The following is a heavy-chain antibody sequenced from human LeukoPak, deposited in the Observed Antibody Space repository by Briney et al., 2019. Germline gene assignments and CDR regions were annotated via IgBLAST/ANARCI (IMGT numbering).Heavy chain of an antibody. D-gene: IGHD5-24*01. J-gene: IGHJ4*02. Sequence: SETLSLTCAVYGGSFSGYYWSWIRQPPGKGLEWIGEINHSGSTYYNPSLKSRVTISVDTSKNQFSLKLSSVTAADTAVYYCARHKRWLQSYYFDYWGQGTLVTVSS. CDR2: INHSGST. CDR1: GGSFSGYY. V-gene: IGHV4-34*01. CDR3: ARHKRWLQSYYFDY.